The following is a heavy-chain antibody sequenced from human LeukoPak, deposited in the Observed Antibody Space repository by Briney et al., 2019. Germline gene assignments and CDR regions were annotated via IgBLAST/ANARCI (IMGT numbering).Heavy chain of an antibody. CDR2: INSDGSST. Sequence: PGGSLRLSCAASGFTFSSYWMHWVRQAPGKGLVWVSRINSDGSSTSYADSVKGRFTISRDNAKNSLYLQMNSLRAEDTAVYYCARGDCSGGSCYYYYYMDVWGKGTTVTISS. J-gene: IGHJ6*03. CDR3: ARGDCSGGSCYYYYYMDV. CDR1: GFTFSSYW. V-gene: IGHV3-74*01. D-gene: IGHD2-15*01.